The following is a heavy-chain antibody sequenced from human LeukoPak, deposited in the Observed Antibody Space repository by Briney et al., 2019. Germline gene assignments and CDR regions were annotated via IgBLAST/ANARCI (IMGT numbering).Heavy chain of an antibody. D-gene: IGHD2-21*02. J-gene: IGHJ6*02. CDR2: TYYRSKWYN. Sequence: SQTLSLTCAISGDSVSSNSAAWNWIRQSPSRGLEWLGRTYYRSKWYNDYAASVKSRITINPDTSKNQFSLQLNSVTPEDTAVYYCARDVPIVVVTATRYYYYYGMDVWGQGTTVTVSS. CDR3: ARDVPIVVVTATRYYYYYGMDV. V-gene: IGHV6-1*01. CDR1: GDSVSSNSAA.